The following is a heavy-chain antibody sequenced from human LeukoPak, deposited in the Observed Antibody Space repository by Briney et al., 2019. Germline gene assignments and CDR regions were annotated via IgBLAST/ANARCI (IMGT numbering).Heavy chain of an antibody. D-gene: IGHD1-26*01. CDR2: ISAYNGNT. CDR1: GYTFTSYG. V-gene: IGHV1-18*01. Sequence: ASVKVSCKASGYTFTSYGISWVRQAPGQGLEWMGWISAYNGNTNYAQKIQGRVTMTTDTSTSTAYMELRSLRSDDTAVYYCARGRVGATLSYYYYYYMDVWGKGTTVTVSS. CDR3: ARGRVGATLSYYYYYYMDV. J-gene: IGHJ6*03.